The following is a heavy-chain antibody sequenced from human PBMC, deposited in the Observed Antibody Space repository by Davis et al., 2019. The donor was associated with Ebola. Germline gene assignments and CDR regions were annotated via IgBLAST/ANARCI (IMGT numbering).Heavy chain of an antibody. D-gene: IGHD1-1*01. J-gene: IGHJ4*02. CDR3: ARDSNVVIDY. CDR2: ITSSAGTI. CDR1: GFAFSSYE. V-gene: IGHV3-48*03. Sequence: GESLKISCAASGFAFSSYEMNWVRQAPGKGLEWLSYITSSAGTIYYADSVKGRFTISRDNAKNSLYLQMNSLRAEDTAVYYCARDSNVVIDYWGQGTLVTVSS.